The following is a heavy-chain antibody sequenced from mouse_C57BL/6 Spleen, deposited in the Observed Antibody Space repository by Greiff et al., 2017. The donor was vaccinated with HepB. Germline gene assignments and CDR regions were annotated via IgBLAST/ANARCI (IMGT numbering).Heavy chain of an antibody. D-gene: IGHD2-1*01. CDR1: GFSFNTYA. J-gene: IGHJ4*01. CDR2: IRSKSNNYAT. Sequence: EVQLVESGGGLVQPKGSLKLSCAASGFSFNTYAMNWVRQAPGKGVEWVARIRSKSNNYATYYADSVKDRFTISRDDSESMLYLQMKNLKTEDTAMYYCVSPFYYGNYYAMDYWGQRTSVTVSS. V-gene: IGHV10-1*01. CDR3: VSPFYYGNYYAMDY.